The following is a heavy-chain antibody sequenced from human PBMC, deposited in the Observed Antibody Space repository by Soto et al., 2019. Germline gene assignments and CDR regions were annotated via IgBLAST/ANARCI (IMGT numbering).Heavy chain of an antibody. J-gene: IGHJ4*02. CDR1: GFTFSSYN. Sequence: EVQLVESGEGLVQPGGSLRLSCAASGFTFSSYNIHWIRQAPGKGLEFVSAISRSGDRTYYADSVKGRFTTTRDNSKNTVWLQMGSLRAEDMAVYYCARARCSSGQCYYFDYWGRGALVSVSS. CDR3: ARARCSSGQCYYFDY. V-gene: IGHV3-64*02. CDR2: ISRSGDRT. D-gene: IGHD2-15*01.